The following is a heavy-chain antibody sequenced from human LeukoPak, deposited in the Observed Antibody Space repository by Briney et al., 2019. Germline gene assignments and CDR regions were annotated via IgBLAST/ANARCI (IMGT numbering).Heavy chain of an antibody. Sequence: SETLSLTCIVSGGSISGYYWVWIRQPPGKGLEWIGYIYYSGNTNYNPSLKSRVTISVDTSKNQFSLKLDSMTAADTAVYYCAREGFRGNGFYLPFDYWGQGTLVTVSS. CDR2: IYYSGNT. V-gene: IGHV4-59*12. CDR3: AREGFRGNGFYLPFDY. CDR1: GGSISGYY. J-gene: IGHJ4*02. D-gene: IGHD3-22*01.